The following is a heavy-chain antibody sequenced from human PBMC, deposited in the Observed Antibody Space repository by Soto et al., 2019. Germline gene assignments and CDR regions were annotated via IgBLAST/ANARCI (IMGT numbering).Heavy chain of an antibody. J-gene: IGHJ4*02. CDR2: ISVSDAFI. CDR1: GFNVGAFA. CDR3: TRETVAGITGLDY. Sequence: PGESLRLSCAASGFNVGAFAVNWVRQAPGKGLEWVSGISVSDAFIYYADSVRGRFSISRDASENILYLQMNSLRVDDTALYYCTRETVAGITGLDYWGPGTLVTVSS. D-gene: IGHD1-20*01. V-gene: IGHV3-23*01.